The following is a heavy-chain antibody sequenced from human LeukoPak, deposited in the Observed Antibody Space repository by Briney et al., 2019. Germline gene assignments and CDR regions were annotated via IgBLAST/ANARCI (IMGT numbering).Heavy chain of an antibody. D-gene: IGHD6-13*01. V-gene: IGHV3-11*06. CDR1: GFIFSDYY. CDR3: ARVGSIAAAGTPDY. CDR2: ISGSGSDT. J-gene: IGHJ4*02. Sequence: GGSLRLSCAASGFIFSDYYMTWIRQAPGKGPEWLSYISGSGSDTNYADSVKGRFTTSRDNAKNSLYLQMNSLRAEDTAVYYCARVGSIAAAGTPDYWGQGTLVTVSS.